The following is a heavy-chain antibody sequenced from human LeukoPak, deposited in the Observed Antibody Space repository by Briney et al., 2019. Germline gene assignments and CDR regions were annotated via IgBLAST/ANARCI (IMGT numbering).Heavy chain of an antibody. D-gene: IGHD2-2*01. CDR2: ISSSGSTI. J-gene: IGHJ4*02. Sequence: KPGGSLRLSCAASGFTFSDYYMSWIRQAPGKGLEWVSYISSSGSTIYYADSVKGRFTISRDNAKNSLYLQMNSLRAEDTAVYYCARDWSRGCSSTSCHPGGWWGQGTLVTVSS. V-gene: IGHV3-11*04. CDR1: GFTFSDYY. CDR3: ARDWSRGCSSTSCHPGGW.